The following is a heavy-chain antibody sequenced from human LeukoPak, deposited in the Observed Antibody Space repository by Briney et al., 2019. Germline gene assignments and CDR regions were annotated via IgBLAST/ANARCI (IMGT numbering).Heavy chain of an antibody. CDR2: IYPGGGI. V-gene: IGHV3-53*01. CDR3: VRGPRYYDDSGFHYGVFDI. CDR1: EVTVTSNY. J-gene: IGHJ3*02. Sequence: GGSLRLSCAASEVTVTSNYMSWVRQAPGKGLQWVSVIYPGGGIYYADSVKGRFIISRDNSKNTLSLQMNSLTADDTAVYYCVRGPRYYDDSGFHYGVFDIWGQGTVVTVSS. D-gene: IGHD3-22*01.